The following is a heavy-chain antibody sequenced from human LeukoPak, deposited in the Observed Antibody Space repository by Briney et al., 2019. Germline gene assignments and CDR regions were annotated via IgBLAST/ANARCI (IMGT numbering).Heavy chain of an antibody. CDR1: GGSISSYY. CDR2: IYYSGST. V-gene: IGHV4-59*08. CDR3: ARSAPPYYDLWSGYYKRTPFDI. Sequence: PSETLSLTCTVSGGSISSYYWSWIRQPPGKGLEWIGYIYYSGSTNYNPSLKSRVTISVDTSKNQFSLKLSSVTAADTAVYYCARSAPPYYDLWSGYYKRTPFDIWGQGTMVTVSS. D-gene: IGHD3-3*01. J-gene: IGHJ3*02.